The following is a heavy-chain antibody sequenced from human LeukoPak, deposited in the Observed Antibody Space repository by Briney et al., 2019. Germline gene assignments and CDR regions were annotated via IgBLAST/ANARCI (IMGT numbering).Heavy chain of an antibody. Sequence: GESLKISCKGSGYSFSSYWIAWVRQMPGKGLEWMGIIVPGDSDTRYTPSFQGHVTISAEKSISTAYLQCSSLKASAPALYYCARQGRSGWYFDYWGQGTLVPVSS. CDR1: GYSFSSYW. D-gene: IGHD6-19*01. V-gene: IGHV5-51*01. J-gene: IGHJ4*02. CDR3: ARQGRSGWYFDY. CDR2: IVPGDSDT.